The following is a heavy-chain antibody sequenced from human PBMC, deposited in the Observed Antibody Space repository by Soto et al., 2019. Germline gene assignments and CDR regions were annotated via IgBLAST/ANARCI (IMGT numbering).Heavy chain of an antibody. CDR3: ATVSSDYGDVYWFDP. D-gene: IGHD4-17*01. CDR2: FDPEDGET. J-gene: IGHJ5*02. CDR1: GYTLTELS. V-gene: IGHV1-24*01. Sequence: ASVKVSCKVSGYTLTELSMHWVRQAPGKGLEWMGGFDPEDGETIYARKFQGRVTMTEDTSTDTAYMELSSLRSEDTAVYYCATVSSDYGDVYWFDPWGQGTPVTVSS.